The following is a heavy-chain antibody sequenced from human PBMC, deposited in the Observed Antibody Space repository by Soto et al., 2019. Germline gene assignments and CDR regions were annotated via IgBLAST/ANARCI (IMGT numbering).Heavy chain of an antibody. CDR1: GYTFTSYG. J-gene: IGHJ6*02. V-gene: IGHV1-18*01. CDR3: ARSPRRGGGYHCGRDV. CDR2: ISAYNGNT. D-gene: IGHD2-15*01. Sequence: QVQLVQSGAEVKKPGASVKVSCKASGYTFTSYGISWVRQAPGQGLEWMGWISAYNGNTNYAQKLQGRVTMTTDTXKXXAYREVRSLRSGATAVYYCARSPRRGGGYHCGRDVWGQGTTVTVSS.